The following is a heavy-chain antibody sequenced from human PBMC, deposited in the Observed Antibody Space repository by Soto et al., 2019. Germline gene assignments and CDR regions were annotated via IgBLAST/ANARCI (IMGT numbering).Heavy chain of an antibody. CDR1: EFTFSDYA. CDR2: ISDDGDKV. J-gene: IGHJ3*02. Sequence: QVQLVESGGGVVQPGRSLRLSCAASEFTFSDYAMHWVRQAPGKGLEWVAVISDDGDKVFYADSMKDRLTISRDNSKSTLFLQLTSLGPEDTALYYCARAHYHDSSGPNGHAFGIWGKGTVVTVSS. V-gene: IGHV3-30-3*01. CDR3: ARAHYHDSSGPNGHAFGI. D-gene: IGHD3-22*01.